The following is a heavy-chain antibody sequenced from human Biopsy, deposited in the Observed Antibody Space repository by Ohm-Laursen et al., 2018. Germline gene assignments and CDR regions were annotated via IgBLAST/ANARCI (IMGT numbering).Heavy chain of an antibody. J-gene: IGHJ4*02. D-gene: IGHD1-1*01. CDR2: ISGSGVTK. CDR1: GFTFSSSW. Sequence: SLRLSCAASGFTFSSSWMHWVRQAPGKGLEWLSYISGSGVTKMYADSVKGRFTVSRDNAKNSLYLQMNSLRAEDTAVYYCARDQRGPSLLEAKLTPNYFDYWGRGSLVTVSS. CDR3: ARDQRGPSLLEAKLTPNYFDY. V-gene: IGHV3-48*04.